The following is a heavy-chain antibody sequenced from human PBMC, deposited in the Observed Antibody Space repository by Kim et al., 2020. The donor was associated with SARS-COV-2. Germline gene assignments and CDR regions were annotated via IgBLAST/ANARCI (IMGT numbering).Heavy chain of an antibody. CDR3: ARDGYFDL. V-gene: IGHV1-18*01. J-gene: IGHJ2*01. Sequence: NGNTNYAQRLQGRVTMTTDTSTRTAYMELRSLRSDDTAIYYCARDGYFDLWGRGTLVTVSS. CDR2: NGNT.